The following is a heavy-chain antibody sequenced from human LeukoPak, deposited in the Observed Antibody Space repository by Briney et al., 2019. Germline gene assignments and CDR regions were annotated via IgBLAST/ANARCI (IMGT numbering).Heavy chain of an antibody. Sequence: GGSLRLSCAASGFTFSDYYMSWIRQAPGKGLEWVVIISYDATNKYYADSLKGRFTISRDNSKRTLFLQMNSLRLEDTAVYYCAREYCDRNTCYLVDVWGQGTTVTVSS. J-gene: IGHJ6*02. D-gene: IGHD2-2*01. CDR3: AREYCDRNTCYLVDV. V-gene: IGHV3-30*03. CDR2: ISYDATNK. CDR1: GFTFSDYY.